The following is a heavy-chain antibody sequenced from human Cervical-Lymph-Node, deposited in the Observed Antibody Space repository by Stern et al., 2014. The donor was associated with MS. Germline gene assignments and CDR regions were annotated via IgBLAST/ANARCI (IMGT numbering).Heavy chain of an antibody. CDR3: ARDRIFSSGYYYFDK. CDR1: GGSISSGGHY. V-gene: IGHV4-31*03. J-gene: IGHJ4*02. D-gene: IGHD3-22*01. CDR2: IYYSGTT. Sequence: QLVESGPGLVKPSQTLSLTCTVSGGSISSGGHYWTWVRQHPGKGLEWIGNIYYSGTTNYNPSLKSRVTISVDTSENQFSLKLSSVTAADTAVYYCARDRIFSSGYYYFDKWGQGTLVTVSS.